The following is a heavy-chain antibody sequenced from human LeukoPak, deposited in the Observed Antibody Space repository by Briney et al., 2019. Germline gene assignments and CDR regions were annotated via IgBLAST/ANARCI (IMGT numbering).Heavy chain of an antibody. CDR1: GFTFSSYS. CDR2: ISDSGGST. Sequence: GGSLRLSCAASGFTFSSYSMNWVRQAPGKGLEWVSTISDSGGSTYYADSVKGRFTISRDDSKNTLYLQMKNLRAEDTAVYYCAKDGAWLRFDDWGQGILVSVSS. D-gene: IGHD5-12*01. V-gene: IGHV3-23*01. CDR3: AKDGAWLRFDD. J-gene: IGHJ4*02.